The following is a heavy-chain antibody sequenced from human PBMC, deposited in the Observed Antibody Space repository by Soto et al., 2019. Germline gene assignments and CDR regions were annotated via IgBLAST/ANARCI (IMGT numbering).Heavy chain of an antibody. D-gene: IGHD3-3*01. CDR3: ARGSGYPSHYYFDY. V-gene: IGHV1-69*12. Sequence: QVQLVQSGAEVKKPGSSVKVTCKAFGGTFSSYAISWVRQAPGQGLEWMGGIIPIFGTANYAQKFQGRVTITADESTSTAYMELSSLRSEDTAVYYCARGSGYPSHYYFDYWGQGTLVTVSS. CDR2: IIPIFGTA. J-gene: IGHJ4*02. CDR1: GGTFSSYA.